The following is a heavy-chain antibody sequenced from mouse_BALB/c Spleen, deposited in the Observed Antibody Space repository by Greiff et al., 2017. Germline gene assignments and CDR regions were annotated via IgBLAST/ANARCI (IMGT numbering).Heavy chain of an antibody. Sequence: EVKLMESGPGLVKPSQSLSLTCTVTGYSITSDYAWNWIRQFPGNKLEWMGYISYSGSTSYNPSLKSRISITRDTSKNQFFLQLNSVTTEDTATYYCARKDYGSPFDYWGQGTTLTVSS. CDR1: GYSITSDYA. J-gene: IGHJ2*01. CDR2: ISYSGST. D-gene: IGHD1-1*01. CDR3: ARKDYGSPFDY. V-gene: IGHV3-2*02.